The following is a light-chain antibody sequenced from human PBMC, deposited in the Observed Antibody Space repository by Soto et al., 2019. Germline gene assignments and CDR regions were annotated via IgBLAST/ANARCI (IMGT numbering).Light chain of an antibody. CDR1: RSISTN. CDR3: QQYNNWPPST. Sequence: IVMTQSPPTLSVSPWERATLSCMASRSISTNVAWYQHKSGQAPRLLIYIASTRATGIPTRFSGSGSGTEFTLTISSLQSEDFGMYYCQQYNNWPPSTFGGGTKVEIK. CDR2: IAS. V-gene: IGKV3-15*01. J-gene: IGKJ4*01.